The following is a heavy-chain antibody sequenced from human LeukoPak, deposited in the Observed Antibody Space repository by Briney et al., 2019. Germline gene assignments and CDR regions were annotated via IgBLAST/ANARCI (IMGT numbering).Heavy chain of an antibody. J-gene: IGHJ6*02. Sequence: GASVKVSCKASGYTFTGYYMHWVRQAPGQGLEWVGWTNPNSGGTNYAQKFQGRVTMTRDTSISTAYMELSRLRYDDTAMFYCARVAGGYDILTGPYYYYGMDVWGQGTTVTVSS. CDR2: TNPNSGGT. CDR1: GYTFTGYY. D-gene: IGHD3-9*01. V-gene: IGHV1-2*02. CDR3: ARVAGGYDILTGPYYYYGMDV.